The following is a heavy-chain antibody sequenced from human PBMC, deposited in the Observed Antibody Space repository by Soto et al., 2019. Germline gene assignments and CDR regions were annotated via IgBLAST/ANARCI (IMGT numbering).Heavy chain of an antibody. CDR3: AKNRYYDSSGYYEY. D-gene: IGHD3-22*01. Sequence: EVQLLESGGGLVQTGGSLRLSCAASGFTFSSYAMSWVRQVPGKGLEWVSAITGSGGSTYYADSVKGRFTISRDNSKNTLYLQMNSLRAADTAVYYCAKNRYYDSSGYYEYWGQGTLVTVSS. J-gene: IGHJ4*02. CDR1: GFTFSSYA. V-gene: IGHV3-23*01. CDR2: ITGSGGST.